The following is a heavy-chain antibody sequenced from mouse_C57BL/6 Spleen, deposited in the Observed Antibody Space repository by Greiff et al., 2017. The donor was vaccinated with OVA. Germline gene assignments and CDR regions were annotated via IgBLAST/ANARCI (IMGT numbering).Heavy chain of an antibody. V-gene: IGHV5-12*01. CDR2: ISNGGGST. CDR3: ARYYYGSSLDY. CDR1: GFTFSDYY. J-gene: IGHJ2*01. D-gene: IGHD1-1*01. Sequence: EVKLVESGGGLVQPGGSLKLSCAASGFTFSDYYMYWVRQTPEKRLEWVAYISNGGGSTYYPDTVKGRFTISRDNAKNTLYLQMSRLKSEDTAMYYCARYYYGSSLDYWGQGTTLTVSS.